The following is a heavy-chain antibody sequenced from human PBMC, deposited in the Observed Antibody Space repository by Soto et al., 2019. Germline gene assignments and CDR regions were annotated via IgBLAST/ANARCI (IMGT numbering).Heavy chain of an antibody. Sequence: QVQLQESGPGLVKPSQTLSLTCTVSGGSISSGEYYWRWIRQPPGKGLEWIGYIYYSGSTYYNPSHKSRVTISADTSRNQFSLKLSSVTAADTAVYYRARADYGMDVWGQGTTVTVSS. V-gene: IGHV4-30-4*01. J-gene: IGHJ6*02. CDR3: ARADYGMDV. CDR1: GGSISSGEYY. CDR2: IYYSGST.